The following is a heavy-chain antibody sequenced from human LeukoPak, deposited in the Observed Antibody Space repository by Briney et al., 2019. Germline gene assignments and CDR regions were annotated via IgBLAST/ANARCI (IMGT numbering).Heavy chain of an antibody. CDR3: VRDPEALDY. Sequence: GGSLRLSWAASGFIFSSYSMNWVRQAPGKGLEWVSYIRSSGAPIHYADSVKGRFTISRDNAKNSVYLQMNSLRVEDTAVYYCVRDPEALDYWGPGTLVTVSS. CDR1: GFIFSSYS. J-gene: IGHJ4*02. CDR2: IRSSGAPI. V-gene: IGHV3-48*01.